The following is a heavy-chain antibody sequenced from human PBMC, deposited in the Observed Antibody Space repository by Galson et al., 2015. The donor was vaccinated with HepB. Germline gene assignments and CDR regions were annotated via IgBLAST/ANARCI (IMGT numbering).Heavy chain of an antibody. J-gene: IGHJ6*03. V-gene: IGHV5-51*03. CDR2: IYPGDSDT. CDR3: ARLAVVPAAIAWNYYYYMDV. Sequence: QSGAEVTKPGESLKISCKGSGYSFTSYWIGWVRQMPGKGLEWMGIIYPGDSDTRYSPSFQGQVTISADKSISPAYLQWSSLKASDTAMYYCARLAVVPAAIAWNYYYYMDVWGKGTTVTVSS. D-gene: IGHD2-2*01. CDR1: GYSFTSYW.